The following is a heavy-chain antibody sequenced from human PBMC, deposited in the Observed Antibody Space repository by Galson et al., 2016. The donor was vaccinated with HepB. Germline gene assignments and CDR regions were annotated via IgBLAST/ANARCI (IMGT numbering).Heavy chain of an antibody. Sequence: SVKVSCKASGYIFTAYYIHWVRQAPGQGLEWMAWIDPNSGGTKYVQKFQGRITVTSDTSTNTAYMELSSLTSDDTAMYYCARGVVAMGEWGQGTLVTVSS. D-gene: IGHD3-16*01. CDR2: IDPNSGGT. V-gene: IGHV1-2*02. J-gene: IGHJ4*02. CDR3: ARGVVAMGE. CDR1: GYIFTAYY.